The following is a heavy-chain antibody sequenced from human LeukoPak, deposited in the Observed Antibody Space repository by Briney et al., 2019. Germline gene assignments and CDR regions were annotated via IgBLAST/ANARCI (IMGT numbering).Heavy chain of an antibody. Sequence: SVKVSCKASGGTFSSYAISWVRQAPGQGLEWMGGIIPIFGTANYAQKFQGRVTITTDESTSTAYMELSSLRSEDTAVYYCAREWEPEVGYFDYWGQGTLVTVSS. CDR2: IIPIFGTA. V-gene: IGHV1-69*05. CDR1: GGTFSSYA. D-gene: IGHD1-26*01. CDR3: AREWEPEVGYFDY. J-gene: IGHJ4*02.